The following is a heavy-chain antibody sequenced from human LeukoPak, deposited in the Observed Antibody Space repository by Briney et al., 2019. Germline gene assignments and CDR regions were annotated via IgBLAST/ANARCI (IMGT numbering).Heavy chain of an antibody. J-gene: IGHJ4*02. CDR2: INSDGSIT. CDR1: GFTFSSYW. CDR3: ARVSTNGGSSLRFDY. Sequence: PGGSLRLSCAASGFTFSSYWMHWVRQAPGKGLGWVSRINSDGSITTYADSVKGRFTISRDNAKNTLYLQMNSLRAEDTAVYYCARVSTNGGSSLRFDYWGQGALVTVSS. D-gene: IGHD2-15*01. V-gene: IGHV3-74*01.